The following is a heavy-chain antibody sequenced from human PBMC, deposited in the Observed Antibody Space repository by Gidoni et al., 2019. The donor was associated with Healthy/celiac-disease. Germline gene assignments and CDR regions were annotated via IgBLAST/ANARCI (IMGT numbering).Heavy chain of an antibody. D-gene: IGHD6-19*01. V-gene: IGHV3-23*01. CDR1: GFTLSSYA. Sequence: EVQLLESGGGLVQPGGSLRLSCAASGFTLSSYALSWVRQAPGKGMGWVSAISGSGGSTYYADPVKGRFTISRDNSKNTLFLQMNSLRAEDTAVYYCAKVSSVRAGYFDYWGQGTLVTVSS. J-gene: IGHJ4*02. CDR2: ISGSGGST. CDR3: AKVSSVRAGYFDY.